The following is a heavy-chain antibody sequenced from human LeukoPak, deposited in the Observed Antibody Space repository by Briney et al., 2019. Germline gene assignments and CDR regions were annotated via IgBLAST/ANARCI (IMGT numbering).Heavy chain of an antibody. CDR2: ISGSGDST. CDR1: GFTFSTYG. V-gene: IGHV3-23*01. Sequence: GGSLRLSCAASGFTFSTYGMNWVRQAPGKGLVWVSSISGSGDSTYYADSVKGRFTISGDNAKNTLYLQMNSLRADDTAVYYCARSGRGGAFDIWGQGTMVTVSS. CDR3: ARSGRGGAFDI. D-gene: IGHD1-26*01. J-gene: IGHJ3*02.